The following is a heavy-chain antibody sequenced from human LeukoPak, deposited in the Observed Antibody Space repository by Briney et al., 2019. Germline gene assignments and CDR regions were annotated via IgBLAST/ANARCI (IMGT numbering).Heavy chain of an antibody. CDR1: GGSISSYY. J-gene: IGHJ3*02. CDR2: IYYSGST. Sequence: SETLSLTCTVSGGSISSYYWSWVRQPPGKGLEWIGYIYYSGSTKYNPSLKSRVTISVDTSKDQFSLKLSSVTAADTAVYFCAGDYGDYEGASDIWGQGTMVTVSS. D-gene: IGHD4-17*01. V-gene: IGHV4-59*01. CDR3: AGDYGDYEGASDI.